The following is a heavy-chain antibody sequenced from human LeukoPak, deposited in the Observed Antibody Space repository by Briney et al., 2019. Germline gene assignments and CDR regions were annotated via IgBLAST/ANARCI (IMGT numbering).Heavy chain of an antibody. CDR1: GFTFTNFA. CDR3: AKALGYCTSSCYYFDY. Sequence: PGGSLRLSCAASGFTFTNFAMSWVRQAPGKWLEWVSSVSDGGDNTYYADSVRGRFTISRDNSKNTLSLQMNSLRAEDAAVYYCAKALGYCTSSCYYFDYWGQGALVTVSS. V-gene: IGHV3-23*01. J-gene: IGHJ4*02. D-gene: IGHD2-8*01. CDR2: VSDGGDNT.